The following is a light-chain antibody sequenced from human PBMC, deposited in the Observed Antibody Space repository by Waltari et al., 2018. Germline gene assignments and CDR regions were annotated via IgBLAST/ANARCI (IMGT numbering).Light chain of an antibody. CDR1: QRINNY. CDR3: QQCFSAPYT. Sequence: DIQITQSSASLSSSVGERSTVTCRASQRINNYLAWYQQRAGNAPKVLIYAASILQSGVPSRFSGSGSGTAFTLPISSLQPEDVATYYCQQCFSAPYTFGQGTKLEI. V-gene: IGKV1-27*01. J-gene: IGKJ2*01. CDR2: AAS.